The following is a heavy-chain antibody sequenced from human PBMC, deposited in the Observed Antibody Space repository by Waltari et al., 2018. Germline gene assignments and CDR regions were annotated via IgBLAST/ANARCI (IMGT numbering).Heavy chain of an antibody. V-gene: IGHV4-59*12. CDR1: GGSFSIYW. J-gene: IGHJ4*02. Sequence: QVQLQESGPGLVKPSETLSLTCAVSGGSFSIYWWTWTRQPPGKGLEWIGEINGNGGNTNYNPSLKSRVTISKDASKNQFSLKLSSVTAADTAVYYCARKDCSGIYCYHLDYWGQGVLVTVSS. D-gene: IGHD2-15*01. CDR3: ARKDCSGIYCYHLDY. CDR2: INGNGGNT.